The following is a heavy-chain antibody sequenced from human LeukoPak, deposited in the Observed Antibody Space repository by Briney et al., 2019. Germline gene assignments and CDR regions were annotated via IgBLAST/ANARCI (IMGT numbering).Heavy chain of an antibody. CDR3: ATKEPSTSGWSY. J-gene: IGHJ4*02. CDR1: GFTFNRDW. D-gene: IGHD6-19*01. CDR2: IKEDGSEK. Sequence: GGPLRLSCAASGFTFNRDWTAWVRQAPGKGLEWVANIKEDGSEKNYVDSEKGRFTISRDNAVNSVYLQMNDLRAEDTGVYYCATKEPSTSGWSYWGQGTLVTVSS. V-gene: IGHV3-7*01.